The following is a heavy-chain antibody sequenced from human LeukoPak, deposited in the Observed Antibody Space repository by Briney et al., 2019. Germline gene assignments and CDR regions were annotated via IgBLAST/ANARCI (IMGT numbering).Heavy chain of an antibody. V-gene: IGHV4-34*03. CDR3: SGWSANLDY. CDR1: GGSFSGYY. CDR2: INHSGST. D-gene: IGHD6-19*01. Sequence: SETLSLTCAVYGGSFSGYYWSWIRQPPGKGLEWIGEINHSGSTNYNPSLKSRVTMSLDTSKSQFSLKLSSVTAADTAMYYCSGWSANLDYWGQGTLVTVSS. J-gene: IGHJ4*02.